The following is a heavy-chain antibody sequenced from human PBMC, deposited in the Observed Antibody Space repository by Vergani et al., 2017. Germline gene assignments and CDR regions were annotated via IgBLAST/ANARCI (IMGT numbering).Heavy chain of an antibody. CDR3: ARDYDILTGYYYFDY. J-gene: IGHJ4*02. V-gene: IGHV3-23*03. CDR2: IYSGGSST. Sequence: EVQLLESGEGLVQPGGSLRLSCAASGFTFSSYAMSWVRQAPGKGLEWVSVIYSGGSSTYYADSVKGRFTISRDNSKNTLYLQMNSLRAEDTAVYYCARDYDILTGYYYFDYWGQGTLVTVSS. D-gene: IGHD3-9*01. CDR1: GFTFSSYA.